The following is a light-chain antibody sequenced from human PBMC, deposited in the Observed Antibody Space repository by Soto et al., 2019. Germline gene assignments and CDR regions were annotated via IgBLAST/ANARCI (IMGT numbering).Light chain of an antibody. CDR2: AAS. Sequence: DIQMPQSPSSLSASVGDRVTITCRASQSIDTYLNWYQRKPGKAPNVLIYAASTLQSGVPTRFSGSGSGTDFTLTISSLQPEDFATYYCQQSYSVPRTFGLGTKVEIK. CDR1: QSIDTY. CDR3: QQSYSVPRT. J-gene: IGKJ1*01. V-gene: IGKV1-39*01.